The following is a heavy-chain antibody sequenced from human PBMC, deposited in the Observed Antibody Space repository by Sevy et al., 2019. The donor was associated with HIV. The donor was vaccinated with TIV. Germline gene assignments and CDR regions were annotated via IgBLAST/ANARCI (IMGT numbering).Heavy chain of an antibody. D-gene: IGHD3-10*01. CDR2: IYSGGNT. CDR1: GLTVNSNH. Sequence: GGSLRLSCAASGLTVNSNHMSWVRQAPGKGLEWVSVIYSGGNTDYADSVKGRFTTARDNSKNTLYLQMNNLRAEDTAVYYCARERASLYYGSGSYYPASHYYGMNVWGQWTTVTVSS. CDR3: ARERASLYYGSGSYYPASHYYGMNV. J-gene: IGHJ6*02. V-gene: IGHV3-53*01.